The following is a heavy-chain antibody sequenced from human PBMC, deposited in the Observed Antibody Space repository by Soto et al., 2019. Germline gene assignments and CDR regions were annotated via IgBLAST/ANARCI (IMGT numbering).Heavy chain of an antibody. V-gene: IGHV3-33*01. D-gene: IGHD3-10*01. CDR2: IWYAGSNK. CDR3: ARGWGYGSGSYFDY. Sequence: QVQLVESGGGVVQPGRSLRLSCAASGFTFSSYGMHWVRQAPGKGLEWVAAIWYAGSNKYYADSVKGRFTMSRDNSKNTLYLQMNSLRAEDTAVYYCARGWGYGSGSYFDYWGQGTLVTVSS. CDR1: GFTFSSYG. J-gene: IGHJ4*02.